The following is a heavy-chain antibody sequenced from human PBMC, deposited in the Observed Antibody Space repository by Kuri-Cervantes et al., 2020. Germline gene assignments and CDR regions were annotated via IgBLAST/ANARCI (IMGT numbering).Heavy chain of an antibody. CDR1: GFTFSSYG. J-gene: IGHJ4*02. V-gene: IGHV3-30*02. Sequence: GGSLRLSCAASGFTFSSYGMHWVRQAPGKGLEWVAVIWYDGSNKYYADSVKGRFTISRDNSKNTLYLQMNSLRAEDTAVYYCAKDLFILNYYDSSGLLDYWGQGTLVTVSS. D-gene: IGHD3-22*01. CDR2: IWYDGSNK. CDR3: AKDLFILNYYDSSGLLDY.